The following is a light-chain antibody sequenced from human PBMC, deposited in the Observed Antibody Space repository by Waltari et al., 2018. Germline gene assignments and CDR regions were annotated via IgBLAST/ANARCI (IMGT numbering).Light chain of an antibody. Sequence: VLTPSPGTLSLSPGERATLSCRASQSIGKYLVWYQQRPGQAPRLLIYAASTRATGIPDRFSGSGYGTDFSLTISRLEPEDFAVYYCQNHERLPATFGQGTKVEIK. J-gene: IGKJ1*01. CDR2: AAS. CDR1: QSIGKY. V-gene: IGKV3-20*01. CDR3: QNHERLPAT.